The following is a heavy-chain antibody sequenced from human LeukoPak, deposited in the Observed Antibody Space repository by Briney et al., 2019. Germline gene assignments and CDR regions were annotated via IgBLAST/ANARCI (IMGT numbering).Heavy chain of an antibody. CDR2: ISSNGGST. Sequence: GGSLRLSCTAPGFTFGDYAMSWVRQAPGKGLEYVSAISSNGGSTYYANSVKGRFTISRDNSKNTLYLQMNSLRAEDTAVYYCARGPSGYHNTGGQGTLVTVSS. V-gene: IGHV3-64*01. D-gene: IGHD5-12*01. CDR1: GFTFGDYA. J-gene: IGHJ4*02. CDR3: ARGPSGYHNT.